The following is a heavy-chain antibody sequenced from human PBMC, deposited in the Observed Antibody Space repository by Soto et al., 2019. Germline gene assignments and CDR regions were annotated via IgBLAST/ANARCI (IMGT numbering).Heavy chain of an antibody. Sequence: GASVKVSCKASGYTFTSYGISWVRQAPGQGLEWMGWISAYNGNTNYAQKLQGGVTMTTDTSTSTAYMELRSLRSDDTAVYYCAREYPGDIVVVPAAPRHYYYYYMDVWGKGTTVTVSS. CDR3: AREYPGDIVVVPAAPRHYYYYYMDV. CDR1: GYTFTSYG. J-gene: IGHJ6*03. CDR2: ISAYNGNT. D-gene: IGHD2-2*01. V-gene: IGHV1-18*01.